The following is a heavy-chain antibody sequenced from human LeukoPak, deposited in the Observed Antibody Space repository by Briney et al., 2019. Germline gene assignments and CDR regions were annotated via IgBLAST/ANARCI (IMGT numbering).Heavy chain of an antibody. V-gene: IGHV6-1*01. CDR3: GGSHGRTVMPPYYYYGMDV. CDR1: GDSVSSNSAA. CDR2: TYYRSKWYN. J-gene: IGHJ6*02. D-gene: IGHD4-17*01. Sequence: SQTLSLTCAISGDSVSSNSAAWNWIRQSPSRGLEWLGRTYYRSKWYNDYAVSVKRRITINPDTFKNQFFLQQNTATPDDAAVYYYGGSHGRTVMPPYYYYGMDVWGQGTTVTVSS.